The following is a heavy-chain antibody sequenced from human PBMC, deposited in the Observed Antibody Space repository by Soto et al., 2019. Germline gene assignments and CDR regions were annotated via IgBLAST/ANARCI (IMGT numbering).Heavy chain of an antibody. CDR3: ARGLVRVCSGGSCYIVYGDYYGMDV. CDR2: TYYSGLN. J-gene: IGHJ6*02. D-gene: IGHD2-15*01. CDR1: GGSISSGNYY. Sequence: SETLSLTCTVSGGSISSGNYYWGWIRQPPGKGLEWIGTTYYSGLNFYNSSLKSRVTMSVDTSKNQFSLKLSSVTAADTAVYYCARGLVRVCSGGSCYIVYGDYYGMDVWGQGTTVTVSS. V-gene: IGHV4-39*01.